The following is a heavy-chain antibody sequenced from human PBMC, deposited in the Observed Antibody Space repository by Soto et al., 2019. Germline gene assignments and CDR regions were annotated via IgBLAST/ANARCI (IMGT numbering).Heavy chain of an antibody. CDR1: GFTFSSYG. CDR3: AKGDSSGWYDYPPFDY. D-gene: IGHD6-19*01. CDR2: ISYDGSNK. V-gene: IGHV3-30*18. Sequence: QVQLVESGGGVVQPGRSLRLSCAASGFTFSSYGMHWVRQAPGKGLEWVAVISYDGSNKYYADSVKGRFTISRDNSKNPLYLQMNSLRAEDTAVYYCAKGDSSGWYDYPPFDYWGQGTLVTVSS. J-gene: IGHJ4*02.